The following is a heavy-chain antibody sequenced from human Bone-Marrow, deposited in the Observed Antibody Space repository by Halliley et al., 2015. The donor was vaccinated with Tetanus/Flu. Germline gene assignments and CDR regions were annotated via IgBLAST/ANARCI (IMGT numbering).Heavy chain of an antibody. Sequence: TLSLTCTVSGGSISSYYWNWIRQPPGKGLEWIGYIYYSGSTNYNPSLKSRVTISVDTSKNQFSLRLSSVTAADTAVYYCSRRQTGNSIYTWFDPWGQGTLVTVSS. CDR1: GGSISSYY. CDR2: IYYSGST. V-gene: IGHV4-59*01. J-gene: IGHJ5*02. D-gene: IGHD7-27*01. CDR3: SRRQTGNSIYTWFDP.